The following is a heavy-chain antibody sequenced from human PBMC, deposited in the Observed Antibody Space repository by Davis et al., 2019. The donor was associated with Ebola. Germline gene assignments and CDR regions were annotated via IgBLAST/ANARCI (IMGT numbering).Heavy chain of an antibody. CDR2: ISAYNGNT. CDR3: ARDLGMVYSYYMDV. J-gene: IGHJ6*03. CDR1: GYTFTRYA. Sequence: AASLKVSCKASGYTFTRYAISWVRQAPGQGLEWMGWISAYNGNTNYAQKLQGRVTMTTDTSTSTAYMELRSLRSDDTAVYYCARDLGMVYSYYMDVWGKGTTVTVSS. V-gene: IGHV1-18*04. D-gene: IGHD7-27*01.